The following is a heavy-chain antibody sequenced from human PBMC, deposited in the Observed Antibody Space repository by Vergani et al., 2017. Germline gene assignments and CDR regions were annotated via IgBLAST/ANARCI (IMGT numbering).Heavy chain of an antibody. V-gene: IGHV2-26*01. D-gene: IGHD3-22*01. CDR2: IFANDEK. Sequence: QVTLKESGPVLVKPTETLTLTCTVSGFSLSNARMGVSWIRQPPGKALEWLAHIFANDEKSYSTSLKSRLTISKDTSKIQVVLTMTNMDPVDTATYYCAHSPSWDYYDSSGYANWYAFDIWGQGTMVTVSS. CDR1: GFSLSNARMG. CDR3: AHSPSWDYYDSSGYANWYAFDI. J-gene: IGHJ3*02.